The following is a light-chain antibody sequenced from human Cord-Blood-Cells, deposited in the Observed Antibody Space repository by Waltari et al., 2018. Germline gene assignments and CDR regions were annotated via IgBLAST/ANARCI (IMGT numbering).Light chain of an antibody. J-gene: IGKJ3*01. CDR1: QDISNY. CDR2: DAS. CDR3: QQYDNLPFT. Sequence: DIHMTQSPSSLSASVGDRVTITCQASQDISNYFNWYQQKPGKAPKLLIYDASNLETGVPPRFSGSGSGTDFTFTISSLQPEDIATYYCQQYDNLPFTFGPGTKVDIK. V-gene: IGKV1-33*01.